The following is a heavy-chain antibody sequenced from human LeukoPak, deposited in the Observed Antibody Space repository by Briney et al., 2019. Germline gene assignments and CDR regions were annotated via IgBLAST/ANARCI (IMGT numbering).Heavy chain of an antibody. Sequence: GGSLRLSCAASGFTVSSNYMSWVRQAPGKGLEWVSVIYSGGSTYYADSVKGRFTISGDNSKNTLYLQMNSLRAEDTAVYYCARDFSPAVVVTAIYAFDIWGQGTMVTVSS. CDR1: GFTVSSNY. CDR2: IYSGGST. V-gene: IGHV3-66*01. J-gene: IGHJ3*02. D-gene: IGHD2-21*02. CDR3: ARDFSPAVVVTAIYAFDI.